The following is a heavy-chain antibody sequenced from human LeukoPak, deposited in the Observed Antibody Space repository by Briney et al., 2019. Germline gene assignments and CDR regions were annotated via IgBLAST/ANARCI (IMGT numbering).Heavy chain of an antibody. CDR2: ISSNGGST. J-gene: IGHJ4*02. Sequence: GGSLRLSCAASGFTFSSYPMHWVRQAPGKGLEYVSAISSNGGSTYYTNSVKGRFTISRDNSKNTLYLQMGSLRAEDMAVYYCARDGIAGAPTYYFDYWGQGTLVTVSS. CDR3: ARDGIAGAPTYYFDY. D-gene: IGHD6-19*01. CDR1: GFTFSSYP. V-gene: IGHV3-64*01.